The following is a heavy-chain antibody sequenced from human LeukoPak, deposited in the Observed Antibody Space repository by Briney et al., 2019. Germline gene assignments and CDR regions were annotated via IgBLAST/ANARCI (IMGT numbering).Heavy chain of an antibody. D-gene: IGHD1-26*01. Sequence: PSETLSLTCTVSGASISSFYWSWIRQPAGKGLEWIGRIYSFGSTYYNPSLRSRVTMSVDASKNQFSLSLTSVTAADTAVYYCARDSVGAIFDYWAQGTLVTVSS. CDR1: GASISSFY. CDR2: IYSFGST. J-gene: IGHJ4*02. V-gene: IGHV4-4*07. CDR3: ARDSVGAIFDY.